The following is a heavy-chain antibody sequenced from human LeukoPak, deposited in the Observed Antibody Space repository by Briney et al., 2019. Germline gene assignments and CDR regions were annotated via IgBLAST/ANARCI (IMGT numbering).Heavy chain of an antibody. V-gene: IGHV1-2*02. CDR2: INPNSGGT. J-gene: IGHJ4*02. Sequence: ASVKVSCKASGYTFTDYYIHWVRHAPGQGLEWMSWINPNSGGTYYAQNFHDRITLTRDTSISTASMELSRLRSDDTAIYYCARANALYCSSTSCLFDYWGQGTLVTVSS. D-gene: IGHD2-2*01. CDR3: ARANALYCSSTSCLFDY. CDR1: GYTFTDYY.